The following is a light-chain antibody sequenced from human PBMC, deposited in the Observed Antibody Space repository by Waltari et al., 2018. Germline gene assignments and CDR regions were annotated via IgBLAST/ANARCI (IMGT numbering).Light chain of an antibody. V-gene: IGLV2-14*03. J-gene: IGLJ3*02. CDR3: TSYTSSSTWV. Sequence: QSALTQPASVSGFPGQSITISCTGASSDVGAYNHVSWYQQHPGKAPKLMIYGVAKRPSGVSNRFSGSKSGNPASLTISGLQAEDEADYYCTSYTSSSTWVFGGGTKLTVL. CDR1: SSDVGAYNH. CDR2: GVA.